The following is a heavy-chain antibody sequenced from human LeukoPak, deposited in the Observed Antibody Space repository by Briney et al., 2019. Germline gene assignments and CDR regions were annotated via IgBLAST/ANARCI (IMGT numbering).Heavy chain of an antibody. D-gene: IGHD4-11*01. CDR2: INNDGSDGDST. Sequence: GGSLRLSCAASGFTFSSYWMHWVRQAPGRGLVWVSRINNDGSDGDSTSYADSVKGRFTISRDNAKNTLYLQMNSLRAEDTAVYYCARGTVTHYFDYWGQGTLVTVSS. J-gene: IGHJ4*02. V-gene: IGHV3-74*01. CDR3: ARGTVTHYFDY. CDR1: GFTFSSYW.